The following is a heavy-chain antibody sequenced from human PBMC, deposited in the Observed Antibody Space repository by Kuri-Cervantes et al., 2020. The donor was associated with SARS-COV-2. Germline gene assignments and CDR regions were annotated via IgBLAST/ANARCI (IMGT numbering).Heavy chain of an antibody. CDR1: GGSISSGSYY. D-gene: IGHD4-17*01. V-gene: IGHV4-61*09. CDR3: ARGRGVTTFYYYYYMDV. J-gene: IGHJ6*03. CDR2: IYTSGGT. Sequence: SETLSLTCTVSGGSISSGSYYWSWIRQPAGKGLEWIGYIYTSGGTNYNPSLKSRVTISVDTSKNQFSLKLSSVTAADTAVYYCARGRGVTTFYYYYYMDVWGKGTTVTVSS.